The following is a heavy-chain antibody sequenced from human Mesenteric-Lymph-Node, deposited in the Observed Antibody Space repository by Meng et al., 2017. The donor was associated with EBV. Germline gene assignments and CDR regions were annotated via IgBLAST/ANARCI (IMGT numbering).Heavy chain of an antibody. CDR2: INAGNGNT. Sequence: QLVQSGAGVKKPGASVKVSCKASGYPFTSYAMHWVRQAPGQRLEWMGWINAGNGNTKYSQKFQGRVTITRDTSASTAYMELSSLRSEDTAVYYCARGIAVAGRTDYWGQGTLVTGSS. D-gene: IGHD6-19*01. CDR3: ARGIAVAGRTDY. V-gene: IGHV1-3*01. J-gene: IGHJ4*02. CDR1: GYPFTSYA.